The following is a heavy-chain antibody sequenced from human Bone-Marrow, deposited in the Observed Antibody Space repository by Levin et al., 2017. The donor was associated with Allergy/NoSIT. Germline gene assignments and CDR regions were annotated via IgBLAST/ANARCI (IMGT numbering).Heavy chain of an antibody. CDR1: GFTFSTYA. CDR2: IWFDGTNK. D-gene: IGHD1-1*01. CDR3: AKAGRNTDWNPYYFDY. J-gene: IGHJ4*02. Sequence: QPGGSLRLSCAASGFTFSTYAMHWVRQAPGKGLEWVAFIWFDGTNKYYADSVKGRFTISRDNSKNTLYLQMNSLSAEDTAVYYCAKAGRNTDWNPYYFDYWGQGTLATVSS. V-gene: IGHV3-30*02.